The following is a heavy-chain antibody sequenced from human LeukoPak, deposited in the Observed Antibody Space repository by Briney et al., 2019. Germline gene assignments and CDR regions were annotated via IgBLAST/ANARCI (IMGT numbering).Heavy chain of an antibody. D-gene: IGHD6-19*01. V-gene: IGHV4-59*01. CDR2: IYYSGST. CDR1: GGSISSYY. CDR3: ARGYSSGWGYYVMDV. Sequence: SETLSLTCTVSGGSISSYYWSWIRQPPGEGLEWIGYIYYSGSTYYNPSLKSRVTISVDSSKNQFSLKLSSVTAADTAVYYCARGYSSGWGYYVMDVWGQGTTVTVSS. J-gene: IGHJ6*02.